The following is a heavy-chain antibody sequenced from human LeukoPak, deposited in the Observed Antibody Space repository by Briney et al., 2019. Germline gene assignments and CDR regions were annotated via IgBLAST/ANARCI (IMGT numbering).Heavy chain of an antibody. CDR2: ISYDGSNK. CDR1: GFTFSSYG. CDR3: ARLWFGELSDY. J-gene: IGHJ4*02. D-gene: IGHD3-10*01. V-gene: IGHV3-30*03. Sequence: PGGSLRLSCAASGFTFSSYGMHWVRQAPGKGLEWVAVISYDGSNKYYADSVKGRFTISRDNSKNTLYLQMNSLRAEDTAVYYCARLWFGELSDYWGQGTLVTVSS.